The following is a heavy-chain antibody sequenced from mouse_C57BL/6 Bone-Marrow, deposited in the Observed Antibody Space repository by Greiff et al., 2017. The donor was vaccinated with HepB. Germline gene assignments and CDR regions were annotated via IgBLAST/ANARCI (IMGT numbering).Heavy chain of an antibody. V-gene: IGHV14-3*01. CDR3: ALYGNYAWFAY. Sequence: EVQLQQSVAELVRPGASVKLSCTASGFTIKNTYMHWVKQRPEQGLEWIGSIDPAHGNTNYAPKFQGKATITADTSSNTANLQLSSLTSEDTDIYYCALYGNYAWFAYWGQGTLVTVSA. CDR1: GFTIKNTY. D-gene: IGHD2-1*01. CDR2: IDPAHGNT. J-gene: IGHJ3*01.